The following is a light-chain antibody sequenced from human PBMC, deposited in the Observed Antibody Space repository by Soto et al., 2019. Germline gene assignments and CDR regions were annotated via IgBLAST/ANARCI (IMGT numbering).Light chain of an antibody. V-gene: IGKV3-20*01. Sequence: EIVLTQSPGTLSLSPGERATLSCRASQSVSSSYLAWYQQRPGQAPRLLIYGASNRATGIPDRFSGSGSGTDFTLTISSLQPEDFATYYCQQSYSLFTFGPGTKVDIK. J-gene: IGKJ3*01. CDR3: QQSYSLFT. CDR2: GAS. CDR1: QSVSSSY.